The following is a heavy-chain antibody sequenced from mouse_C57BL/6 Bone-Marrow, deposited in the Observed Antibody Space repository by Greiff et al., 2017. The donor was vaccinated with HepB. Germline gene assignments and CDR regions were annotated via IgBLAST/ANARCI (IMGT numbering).Heavy chain of an antibody. Sequence: VQLQQSGGDLVKPGGSLKLSCAASGFTFSSYGMSWVRQTPDKRLEWVATISSGGSYTYYPDSVKGRFTISRDNAKNTLYLQMSSLKSEDTAMYYCARAGDYDDGYAMDYWGQGTSVTVSS. J-gene: IGHJ4*01. CDR3: ARAGDYDDGYAMDY. V-gene: IGHV5-6*01. D-gene: IGHD2-4*01. CDR1: GFTFSSYG. CDR2: ISSGGSYT.